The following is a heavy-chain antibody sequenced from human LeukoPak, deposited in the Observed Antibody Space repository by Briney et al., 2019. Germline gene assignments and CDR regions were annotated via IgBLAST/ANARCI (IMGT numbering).Heavy chain of an antibody. CDR2: ISRSGSTK. V-gene: IGHV3-11*01. D-gene: IGHD2-15*01. CDR1: GFTFSDYN. CDR3: ARVLRYCSGGSCYSALDY. J-gene: IGHJ4*02. Sequence: PGGSLRLSCAASGFTFSDYNMRWIRQAPGKGLEWVSSISRSGSTKYYADSVKGRFTVSRDNAKNSLFLQMNSLRAEDTAVYYCARVLRYCSGGSCYSALDYWGQGTLVTVSS.